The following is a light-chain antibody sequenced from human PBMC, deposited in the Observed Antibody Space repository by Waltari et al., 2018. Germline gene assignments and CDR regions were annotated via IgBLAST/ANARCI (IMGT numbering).Light chain of an antibody. CDR1: QTVMTTY. CDR2: GAS. Sequence: EIVLTQSPGTLSLSPGERATLTCTASQTVMTTYVAWYQQKPGPAPTLLVYGASSRATGIPDRVSCSGSGTDFSLTISSLEPEDFAVYYCQQYDISPLTFGGGTRVEIK. V-gene: IGKV3-20*01. CDR3: QQYDISPLT. J-gene: IGKJ4*01.